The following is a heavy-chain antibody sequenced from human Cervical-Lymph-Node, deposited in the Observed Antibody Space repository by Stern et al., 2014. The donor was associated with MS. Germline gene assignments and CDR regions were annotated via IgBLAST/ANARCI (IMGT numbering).Heavy chain of an antibody. Sequence: VQLVESWAEVKKPGASVKVSCTASGDTFINFGISWVRQAPGQGLEWLGGVIPIFGTTEYVEKFKGRFTINADESATTTHNELSSLRSEDPAVYYCARDNDDNGMDVWGQGTTVTVS. D-gene: IGHD1-1*01. V-gene: IGHV1-69*01. CDR2: VIPIFGTT. CDR1: GDTFINFG. J-gene: IGHJ6*02. CDR3: ARDNDDNGMDV.